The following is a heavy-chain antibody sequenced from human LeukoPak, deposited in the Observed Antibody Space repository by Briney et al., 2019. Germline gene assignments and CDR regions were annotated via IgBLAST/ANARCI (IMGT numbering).Heavy chain of an antibody. V-gene: IGHV4-39*07. Sequence: PSETLSLTCTVSGGSMSSSSYYWGWIRQPPGKGLEWIGSIYYSGSTSYNPSLKSRVTMTVDTSKSQFSLKLSSVTAADTAVYYCARSPHLYCGGDCYSEDGMSGYYYYYMDVWGKGTTVTISS. J-gene: IGHJ6*03. CDR2: IYYSGST. D-gene: IGHD2-21*02. CDR1: GGSMSSSSYY. CDR3: ARSPHLYCGGDCYSEDGMSGYYYYYMDV.